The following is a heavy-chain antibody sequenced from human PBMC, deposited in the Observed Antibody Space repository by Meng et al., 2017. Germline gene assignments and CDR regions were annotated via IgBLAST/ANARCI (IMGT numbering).Heavy chain of an antibody. CDR1: GGSISSGGYY. CDR2: IYYSGST. J-gene: IGHJ4*02. V-gene: IGHV4-31*03. Sequence: LRLSCTVSGGSISSGGYYWSWIRQHPGKGLEWIGYIYYSGSTYYNPSLKSRVTISVDTSKNQFSLKLSSVTAADTAVYYCARDSRGGSSGYYTEFDYWGQGTQVTVSS. D-gene: IGHD3-22*01. CDR3: ARDSRGGSSGYYTEFDY.